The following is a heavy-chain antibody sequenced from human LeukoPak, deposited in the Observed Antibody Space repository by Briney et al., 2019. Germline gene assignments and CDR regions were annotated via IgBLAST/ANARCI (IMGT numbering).Heavy chain of an antibody. J-gene: IGHJ4*02. V-gene: IGHV3-48*03. CDR3: ARSVDTAMLLDQ. CDR1: GFTFSSYE. Sequence: GGSLRLSCVASGFTFSSYEMNWVRQAPGKGLEWLSYISTSGRTTYYADSVKGRFTISRDNAKNSLYLQLNSLRAEDTAVYFCARSVDTAMLLDQWGQGTLVTVSS. CDR2: ISTSGRTT. D-gene: IGHD5-18*01.